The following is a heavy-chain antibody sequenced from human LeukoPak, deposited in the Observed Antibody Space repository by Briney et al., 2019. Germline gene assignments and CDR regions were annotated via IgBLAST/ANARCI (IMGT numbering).Heavy chain of an antibody. Sequence: ASVKVSCKASGYTFTGYYMHWVRQAPGQGLEWMGWINPNSGGTNYAQKFQGRVTMTRDMSTSTVYMELSSLRSEDTAGTYWARDLPSIQLATRFDTWGQGTLVTVSS. D-gene: IGHD5-18*01. CDR2: INPNSGGT. J-gene: IGHJ5*02. CDR3: ARDLPSIQLATRFDT. V-gene: IGHV1-2*02. CDR1: GYTFTGYY.